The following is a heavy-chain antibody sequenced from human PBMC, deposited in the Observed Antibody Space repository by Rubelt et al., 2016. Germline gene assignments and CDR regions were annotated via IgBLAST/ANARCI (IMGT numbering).Heavy chain of an antibody. J-gene: IGHJ2*01. CDR1: GGSFSGYY. Sequence: QVQLQQWGAGLLKPSETLSLTCAVYGGSFSGYYWSWIRQPPGKGLEWIGYVHYTGSTNYNPSLESRVVISVDTSKNQFSLRLSSGTAADTAVYYCATAPRGKAYFDFWARGTLVTVSS. CDR2: VHYTGST. CDR3: ATAPRGKAYFDF. D-gene: IGHD3-10*01. V-gene: IGHV4-34*01.